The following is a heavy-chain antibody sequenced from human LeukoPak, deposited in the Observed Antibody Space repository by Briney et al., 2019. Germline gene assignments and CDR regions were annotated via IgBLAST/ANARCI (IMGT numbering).Heavy chain of an antibody. Sequence: RTGGSLRLSCAASGFTFSNAWMSWVRQAPGKGLEWVANIKQDGSEKYYVDSVKGRFTISRDNAKNSLYLQMNSLRAEDTAVYYCARECPWIQLWTPGGYMDVWGKGTTVTVSS. CDR3: ARECPWIQLWTPGGYMDV. CDR2: IKQDGSEK. D-gene: IGHD5-18*01. V-gene: IGHV3-7*01. J-gene: IGHJ6*03. CDR1: GFTFSNAW.